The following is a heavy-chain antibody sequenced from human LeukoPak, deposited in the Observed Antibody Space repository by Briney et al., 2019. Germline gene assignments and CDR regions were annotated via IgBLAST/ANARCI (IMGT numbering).Heavy chain of an antibody. D-gene: IGHD4-17*01. CDR2: IYYSGST. J-gene: IGHJ3*02. Sequence: SETLSLTCTVSGGSISSGGYSWSWIRQHPGKGLEWIVYIYYSGSTYYNPSLKSRVTISVDTSKNQFSLKLSSVTAADTAVYYCARAKDYGDYPDAFDIWGQGTMVTVSS. CDR1: GGSISSGGYS. V-gene: IGHV4-31*03. CDR3: ARAKDYGDYPDAFDI.